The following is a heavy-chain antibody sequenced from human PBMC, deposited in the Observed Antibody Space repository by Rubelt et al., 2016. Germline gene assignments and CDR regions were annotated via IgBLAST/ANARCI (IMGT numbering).Heavy chain of an antibody. CDR2: VHYSGST. Sequence: QEQLQQSGPGLVKPSETLSLTCTFSGGSINTYYWSWIRQSPGKGLEWIGYVHYSGSTNYNPSLGSRVTISADTSKNQFSLRLSSLTAADTAVYYCARGLAAGCHMDVWGKGTTVTVSS. D-gene: IGHD2-8*01. V-gene: IGHV4-59*12. J-gene: IGHJ6*03. CDR1: GGSINTYY. CDR3: ARGLAAGCHMDV.